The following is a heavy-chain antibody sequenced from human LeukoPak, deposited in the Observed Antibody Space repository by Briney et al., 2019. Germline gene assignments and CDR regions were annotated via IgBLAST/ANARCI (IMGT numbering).Heavy chain of an antibody. CDR1: GGSFSGYY. J-gene: IGHJ4*02. CDR2: INHSGST. D-gene: IGHD2-2*01. V-gene: IGHV4-34*01. Sequence: SETLSLTCAVYGGSFSGYYWSWIRQPPGKGLEWIGEINHSGSTNYNPSLKGRVTMSVDTSKNQFSLKLKSVTAADTAVYYCARGGISTSLDSWGQGALVTVSS. CDR3: ARGGISTSLDS.